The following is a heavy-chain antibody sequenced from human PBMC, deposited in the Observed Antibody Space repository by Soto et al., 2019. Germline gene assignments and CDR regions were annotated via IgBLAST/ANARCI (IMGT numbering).Heavy chain of an antibody. CDR1: GFTVSSNY. Sequence: EVQLVETGGGLIQPGGSLRLSCAASGFTVSSNYMSWVRQAPGKGLEWVSVIYSGGSTYYADSVKGRFTISRDNSKNTLYLQMNSLRAEDTAVYYCARGRYDFWSGYYLDYWGQGTLVTVSS. D-gene: IGHD3-3*01. CDR2: IYSGGST. CDR3: ARGRYDFWSGYYLDY. J-gene: IGHJ4*02. V-gene: IGHV3-53*02.